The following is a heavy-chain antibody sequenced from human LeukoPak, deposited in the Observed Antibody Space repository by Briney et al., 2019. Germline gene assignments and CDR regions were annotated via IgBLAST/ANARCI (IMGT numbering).Heavy chain of an antibody. CDR1: GFTFSSHS. Sequence: PGGSLRLSCEASGFTFSSHSMHWVRQAPGKGLEWVAVISFDGGHRYYADSVKGRFTISRDNSKNTLYLQMNSLRPEDTALYYCARPRTIAAAGIFGAFDYWGQGTLVTVSS. V-gene: IGHV3-30-3*01. J-gene: IGHJ4*02. D-gene: IGHD6-13*01. CDR2: ISFDGGHR. CDR3: ARPRTIAAAGIFGAFDY.